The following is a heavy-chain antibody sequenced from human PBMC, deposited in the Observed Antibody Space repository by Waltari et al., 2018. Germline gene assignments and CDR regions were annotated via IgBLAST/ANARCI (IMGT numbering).Heavy chain of an antibody. V-gene: IGHV4-39*07. J-gene: IGHJ3*02. CDR1: GGSIDSVTYY. CDR3: ARLVYCSSTSCYTTFFDAFDI. Sequence: QVQLQESGPGLVKPSETLSLTCSVSGGSIDSVTYYWGWIRQPPGKGLEWIGSFYYGGSTYYNPSLKSRVAISVHTSKRQFSLKLTSVTAADTALYFCARLVYCSSTSCYTTFFDAFDIWGQGTMVTVSS. CDR2: FYYGGST. D-gene: IGHD2-2*02.